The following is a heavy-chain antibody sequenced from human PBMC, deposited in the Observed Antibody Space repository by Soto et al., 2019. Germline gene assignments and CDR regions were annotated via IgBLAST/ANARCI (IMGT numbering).Heavy chain of an antibody. Sequence: NPSESLSLTCNVPGASISSGGYYWTWILQHPEKGLVWIGYIYHTGSTFYNPSLQSRLSISVDTSENQFSLRLTSVTAADAAVYFCARTFSGNSGFDLWGQGTLVTVSS. CDR2: IYHTGST. J-gene: IGHJ1*01. CDR1: GASISSGGYY. D-gene: IGHD1-1*01. V-gene: IGHV4-31*03. CDR3: ARTFSGNSGFDL.